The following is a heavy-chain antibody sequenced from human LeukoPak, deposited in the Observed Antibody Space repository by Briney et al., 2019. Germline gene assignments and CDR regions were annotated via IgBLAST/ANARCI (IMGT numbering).Heavy chain of an antibody. V-gene: IGHV3-23*01. D-gene: IGHD3-10*01. Sequence: GSLRLSCAASGFTFSSSSMHWVRQAPGKGLEWVSAISGSGGSTYYADSVKGRFTISRDNSKNTLYLQMNSLRAEDTAVYYCAKAPLSYYYGSGSQAPPFFDYWGQGTLVTVSS. CDR2: ISGSGGST. CDR3: AKAPLSYYYGSGSQAPPFFDY. CDR1: GFTFSSSS. J-gene: IGHJ4*02.